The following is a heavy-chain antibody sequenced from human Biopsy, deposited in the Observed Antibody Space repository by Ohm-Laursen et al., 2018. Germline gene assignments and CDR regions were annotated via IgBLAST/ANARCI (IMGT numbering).Heavy chain of an antibody. J-gene: IGHJ4*02. D-gene: IGHD3-3*01. V-gene: IGHV1-69*04. CDR1: GGPSTNYA. CDR2: IVPILGHL. Sequence: ASVKVSCKASGGPSTNYAFSWVRQAPGQGLEWVGRIVPILGHLNYAQRFQGRVSITADKSTSYVYMELSRLTSGDTAVYYCAADADGYYTEFDYWGPGTLVTVSA. CDR3: AADADGYYTEFDY.